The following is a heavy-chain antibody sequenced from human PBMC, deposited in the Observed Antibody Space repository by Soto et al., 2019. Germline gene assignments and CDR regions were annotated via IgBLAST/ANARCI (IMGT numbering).Heavy chain of an antibody. CDR2: TYYRSKWYN. V-gene: IGHV6-1*01. D-gene: IGHD5-18*01. CDR3: ARATGYSYGYEAYFDY. CDR1: EDSVSSNSAA. J-gene: IGHJ4*02. Sequence: SQTLSLTCAISEDSVSSNSAAWNWIRQSPSRGLEWLGRTYYRSKWYNDYAVSVKSRITINPDTSKNQFSLQLNSVTPEDTAVYYCARATGYSYGYEAYFDYWGQGTLVTVSS.